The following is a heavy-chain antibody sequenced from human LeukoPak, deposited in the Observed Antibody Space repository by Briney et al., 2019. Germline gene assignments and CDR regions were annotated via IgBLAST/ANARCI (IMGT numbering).Heavy chain of an antibody. V-gene: IGHV3-7*01. Sequence: GGSLRLSCAASGCTFDDYGMSWVRQAPGKGLEWAANIKHDGSETNYVDSVRGRFTISRDNAENSLHLQMNSLRVEDTALYYCAKNGGPHGLDVWGQGTTVTVSS. CDR1: GCTFDDYG. CDR3: AKNGGPHGLDV. J-gene: IGHJ6*02. CDR2: IKHDGSET. D-gene: IGHD3-16*01.